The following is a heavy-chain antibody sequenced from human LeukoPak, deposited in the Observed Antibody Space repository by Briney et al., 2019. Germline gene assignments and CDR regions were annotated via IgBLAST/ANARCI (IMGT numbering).Heavy chain of an antibody. J-gene: IGHJ4*02. D-gene: IGHD2-15*01. Sequence: GGSLRLSCAASGFTVSSNYMSWVRQAPGKGLEWVSVIYSGGSTYYADSVKGRFTISRDNSKNTLYLQMNSLRAEDTAVYYCACRYCSGGSCYSYFDYWGQGTLVTVSS. CDR2: IYSGGST. V-gene: IGHV3-66*01. CDR1: GFTVSSNY. CDR3: ACRYCSGGSCYSYFDY.